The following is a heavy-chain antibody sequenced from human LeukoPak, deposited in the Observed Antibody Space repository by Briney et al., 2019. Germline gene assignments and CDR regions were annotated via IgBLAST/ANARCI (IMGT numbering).Heavy chain of an antibody. CDR2: ISSSSRYI. CDR3: ARDSVHLGWEPNWFDP. D-gene: IGHD1-26*01. CDR1: GFTFSSYG. V-gene: IGHV3-21*01. J-gene: IGHJ5*02. Sequence: GGSLRLSCAASGFTFSSYGMNWIRQAPGKGLEWVSSISSSSRYIYYADSVKGRFTISRDNAKNSLYLQMDSLRAEDTAVYYCARDSVHLGWEPNWFDPWGQGTLVTVSS.